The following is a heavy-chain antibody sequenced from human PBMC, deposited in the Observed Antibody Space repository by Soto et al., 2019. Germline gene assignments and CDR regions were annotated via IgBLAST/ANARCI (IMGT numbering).Heavy chain of an antibody. CDR2: ISYDGSNK. CDR3: AXEFVSGYSYGNWFDP. Sequence: SLRLSCAASGFTFSSYGMHWVRQAPGKGLEWVAVISYDGSNKYYADSVKGRFTISRDNSKNTLYLQMNSLRAEDTAVYYCAXEFVSGYSYGNWFDPWGQGTLVTVSS. CDR1: GFTFSSYG. V-gene: IGHV3-30*18. J-gene: IGHJ5*02. D-gene: IGHD5-18*01.